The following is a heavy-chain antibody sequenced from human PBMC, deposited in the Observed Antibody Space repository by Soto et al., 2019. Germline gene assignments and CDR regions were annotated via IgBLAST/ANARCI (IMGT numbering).Heavy chain of an antibody. J-gene: IGHJ6*02. V-gene: IGHV1-2*04. D-gene: IGHD2-15*01. CDR3: ARGGYCSGGSCYYYYYGMDV. Sequence: GASVKVSCKASGYTFTGYYMHWVRQAPGQGLEWMGWINPNSGGTNYAQKFQGWVTMTRDTSISTAYMELSRLRSDDTAVYYCARGGYCSGGSCYYYYYGMDVWGQGTTVTV. CDR1: GYTFTGYY. CDR2: INPNSGGT.